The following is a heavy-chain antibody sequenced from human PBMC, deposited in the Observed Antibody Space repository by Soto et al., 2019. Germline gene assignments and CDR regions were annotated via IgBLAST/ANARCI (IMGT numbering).Heavy chain of an antibody. J-gene: IGHJ4*02. D-gene: IGHD3-22*01. CDR3: ARNYDSGGIGRPFSF. V-gene: IGHV1-18*01. CDR1: GYTFTSYG. CDR2: ISAFNGNT. Sequence: ASVKVSCKASGYTFTSYGISWVRQAPGQGLEWMGWISAFNGNTYYAQKLQGRVTMTTDTSTSTAYMELRSLRSDDTAVYYCARNYDSGGIGRPFSFGGQGPLVTVSS.